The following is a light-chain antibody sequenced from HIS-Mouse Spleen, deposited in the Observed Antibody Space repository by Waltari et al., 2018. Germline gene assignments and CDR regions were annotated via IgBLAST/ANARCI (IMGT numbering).Light chain of an antibody. J-gene: IGLJ2*01. V-gene: IGLV3-10*01. Sequence: SYKLTQPPSVSVSPGQTARITCSGAALPTKYAYWYQQKSGQAPVLVIYEDSKRPSGIPERFSGSSSGTMATLTISGAQVEDEADYYCYSTDSSGNHRVFGGGTKLTVL. CDR2: EDS. CDR3: YSTDSSGNHRV. CDR1: ALPTKY.